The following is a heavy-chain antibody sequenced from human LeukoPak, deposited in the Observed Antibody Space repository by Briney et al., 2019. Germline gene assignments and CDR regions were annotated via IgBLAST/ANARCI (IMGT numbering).Heavy chain of an antibody. V-gene: IGHV1-8*02. Sequence: ASVKVSCKASGYTFTSYDINWVRQATGQGLEWMGWMNPNSGNTGYAQKFQGRVTMTRNTSISTAYMELSSLRSEDKAVYYCARVNVDTAMASSEGFYYYYYYMDVWGKGTTVSISS. CDR1: GYTFTSYD. D-gene: IGHD5-18*01. J-gene: IGHJ6*03. CDR2: MNPNSGNT. CDR3: ARVNVDTAMASSEGFYYYYYYMDV.